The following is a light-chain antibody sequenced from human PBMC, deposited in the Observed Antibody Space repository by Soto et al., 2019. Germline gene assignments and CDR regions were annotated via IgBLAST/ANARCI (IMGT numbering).Light chain of an antibody. V-gene: IGLV2-14*01. J-gene: IGLJ1*01. CDR2: EVT. CDR3: SSHTSGNTRV. Sequence: QSVLTQPASVSGSPGQSITISCTGTTGDVGGYDYVSWYQQYPYKAPKLIIYEVTNRPSGISNRFSGSKSGNTAFLTIYELQAEDEADYYCSSHTSGNTRVFGTGTKVTVL. CDR1: TGDVGGYDY.